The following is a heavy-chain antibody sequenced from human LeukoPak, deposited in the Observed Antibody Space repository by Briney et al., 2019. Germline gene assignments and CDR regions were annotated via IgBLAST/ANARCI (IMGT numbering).Heavy chain of an antibody. CDR3: ARRVAVTGKEFDT. V-gene: IGHV5-51*01. J-gene: IGHJ5*02. D-gene: IGHD6-19*01. CDR1: GFIFTNYW. Sequence: GESLKISCKGSGFIFTNYWIAWVRQMPGKGLEWMGIMNPGNSDARYSPSFEGQVTMSADRSISTAYLQWTSLQASDTAMYYCARRVAVTGKEFDTWGQGTLVTGSS. CDR2: MNPGNSDA.